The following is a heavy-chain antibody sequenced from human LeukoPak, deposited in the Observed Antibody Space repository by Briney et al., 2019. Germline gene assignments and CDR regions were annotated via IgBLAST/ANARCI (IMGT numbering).Heavy chain of an antibody. Sequence: GESLKISCKGSGYTFNNYWITWVRLMPGKGLEWMGRIDPSDSHTDYSPSFRGHVTISIDKSISTAYLQWSSLKASDTAMYYCARQVVGATTRYFDIWGRGTLVTVSS. V-gene: IGHV5-10-1*01. CDR2: IDPSDSHT. CDR1: GYTFNNYW. D-gene: IGHD1-26*01. J-gene: IGHJ2*01. CDR3: ARQVVGATTRYFDI.